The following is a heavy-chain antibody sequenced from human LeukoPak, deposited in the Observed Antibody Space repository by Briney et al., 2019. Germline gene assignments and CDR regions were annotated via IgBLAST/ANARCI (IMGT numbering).Heavy chain of an antibody. CDR2: ITWNSGSI. CDR1: GFTFDDYA. Sequence: GGSLRLSCAASGFTFDDYAMHWVRQAPGKGLEWVSSITWNSGSIDYADSVKGRFTISRDNAKNSLYLQMDSLRAEDMALYYCAKGKIPVTGTPLIDYWGQGTLVTVSS. D-gene: IGHD6-19*01. J-gene: IGHJ4*02. CDR3: AKGKIPVTGTPLIDY. V-gene: IGHV3-9*03.